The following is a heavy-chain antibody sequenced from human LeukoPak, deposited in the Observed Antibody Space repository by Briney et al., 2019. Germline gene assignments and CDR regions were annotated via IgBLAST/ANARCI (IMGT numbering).Heavy chain of an antibody. CDR2: IYYSGST. CDR1: GGSIRSYY. CDR3: ARVDPSYGDYAFDY. J-gene: IGHJ4*02. D-gene: IGHD4-17*01. V-gene: IGHV4-59*01. Sequence: PSETLSLTCTVSGGSIRSYYWSWIRQPPGKGLEWIGYIYYSGSTNYNPSLKSRVTISVDTSKNQFSLKLSSVTAADTAVYYCARVDPSYGDYAFDYWGQGTLVTVSS.